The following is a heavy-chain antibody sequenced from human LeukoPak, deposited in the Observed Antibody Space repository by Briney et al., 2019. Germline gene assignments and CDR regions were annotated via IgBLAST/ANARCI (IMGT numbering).Heavy chain of an antibody. CDR2: IYYSGST. D-gene: IGHD3-3*01. CDR1: GGSISSYY. Sequence: SETLSLTCTVSGGSISSYYWSWIRQPPGKGLEWIGYIYYSGSTNYNPSLKSRVTISVDTSKNQFSLKLSSVTAADTAVYYCARASFWSGYYRVDAFDIWGQRTMVTVSS. CDR3: ARASFWSGYYRVDAFDI. V-gene: IGHV4-59*01. J-gene: IGHJ3*02.